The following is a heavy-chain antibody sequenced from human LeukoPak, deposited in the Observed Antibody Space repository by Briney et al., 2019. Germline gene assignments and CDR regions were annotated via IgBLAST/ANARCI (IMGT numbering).Heavy chain of an antibody. Sequence: GGSLRLSCAASGFTFSNHAMNWVRQAPGQGLEWVSSIDGRSTDVYYADSVKGRFTISRDNAKNSLYLQMHSLRAEDTAVYYWARRGYYDSSGYDYWGQGTLVTVSS. CDR3: ARRGYYDSSGYDY. D-gene: IGHD3-22*01. J-gene: IGHJ4*02. CDR2: IDGRSTDV. V-gene: IGHV3-21*01. CDR1: GFTFSNHA.